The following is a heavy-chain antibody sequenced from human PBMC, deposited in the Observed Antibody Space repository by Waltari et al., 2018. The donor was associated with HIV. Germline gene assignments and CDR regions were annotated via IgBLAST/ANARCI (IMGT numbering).Heavy chain of an antibody. CDR2: IYPGDSDT. CDR1: GYAFSTYW. V-gene: IGHV5-51*01. Sequence: EVQMVQSAAEMKKPGESLKISCAGVGYAFSTYWIAWVRQRPGEGLEWMGIIYPGDSDTTYSRSFEGQVTMSADKSINTAYLQGSSLKASDTAMYYCARRAYSGFEGAWLESWGQGTLVTVSS. J-gene: IGHJ5*01. CDR3: ARRAYSGFEGAWLES. D-gene: IGHD2-21*01.